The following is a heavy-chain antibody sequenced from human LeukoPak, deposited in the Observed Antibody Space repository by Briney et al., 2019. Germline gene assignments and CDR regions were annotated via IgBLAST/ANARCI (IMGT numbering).Heavy chain of an antibody. J-gene: IGHJ4*02. CDR3: AKAFYCSSTSCPFDY. D-gene: IGHD2-2*01. V-gene: IGHV3-23*01. Sequence: GRSLRLSCAASGFTFSSYAMSWVRQAPGKGLEWVSAISGSGGSTYYADSVKGRFTISRDNSKNTLYLQMNSLRAEDTAVYYCAKAFYCSSTSCPFDYWGQGTLVTVSS. CDR2: ISGSGGST. CDR1: GFTFSSYA.